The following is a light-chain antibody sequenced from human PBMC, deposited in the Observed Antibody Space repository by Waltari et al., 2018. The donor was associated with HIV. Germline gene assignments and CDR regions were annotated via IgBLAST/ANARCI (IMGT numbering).Light chain of an antibody. CDR2: DES. Sequence: SYVLNQPPSVSVAPGQTARITCEGKHIGGQSVHWYQQRPGHAPALVVHDESDRPSGIPGRVACSNSGNTATLTISRVEAGDEADYYCQVWHSNSDHVVFGGGTKLTVL. V-gene: IGLV3-21*02. J-gene: IGLJ2*01. CDR3: QVWHSNSDHVV. CDR1: HIGGQS.